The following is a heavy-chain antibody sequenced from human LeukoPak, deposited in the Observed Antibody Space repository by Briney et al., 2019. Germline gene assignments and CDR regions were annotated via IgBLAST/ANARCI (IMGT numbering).Heavy chain of an antibody. V-gene: IGHV3-23*01. CDR3: AKDGSGYYYSRWFDP. D-gene: IGHD3-22*01. J-gene: IGHJ5*02. CDR1: GFTFSSYA. Sequence: GGSLRLSCAASGFTFSSYAMSWVRQASGKGLEWVSAISGSGGSTYYADSVKGRFTISRDNSKNTLYLQMNSLRAEDTAVYYCAKDGSGYYYSRWFDPWGQGTLVTVSS. CDR2: ISGSGGST.